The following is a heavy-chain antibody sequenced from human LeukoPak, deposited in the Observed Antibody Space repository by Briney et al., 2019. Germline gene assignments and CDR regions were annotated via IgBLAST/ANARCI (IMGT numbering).Heavy chain of an antibody. CDR2: ISGGST. Sequence: ETLSLTCTVSGYSISSGYYWGWIRQPPGKGLEWVSSISGGSTYYADSRKGRFTISRDNSKNTLHLQMNSLRAEDTAVYYCARDLVPAAIRGLYGMDVWGQGTTVTVSS. D-gene: IGHD2-2*01. CDR1: GYSISSGY. V-gene: IGHV3-38-3*01. J-gene: IGHJ6*02. CDR3: ARDLVPAAIRGLYGMDV.